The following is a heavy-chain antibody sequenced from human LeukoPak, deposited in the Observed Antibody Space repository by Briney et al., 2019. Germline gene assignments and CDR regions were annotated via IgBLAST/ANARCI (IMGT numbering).Heavy chain of an antibody. CDR2: IEGDGNRI. CDR1: GFTLSAYW. Sequence: GGSLRLSCAASGFTLSAYWMHWVRQAPGKGLMWVSRIEGDGNRITYADSVKGRFTISRDNAKNTLYLQMNSLRAEDTAVYYCTRDWRNLGFDYWGQGTLVTVSS. J-gene: IGHJ4*02. V-gene: IGHV3-74*01. D-gene: IGHD3-3*01. CDR3: TRDWRNLGFDY.